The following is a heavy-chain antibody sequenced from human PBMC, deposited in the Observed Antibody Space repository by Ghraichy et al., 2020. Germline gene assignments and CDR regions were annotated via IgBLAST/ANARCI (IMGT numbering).Heavy chain of an antibody. CDR2: ISGSGGST. CDR1: GFTFSSYA. V-gene: IGHV3-23*01. CDR3: AKLAYYDYVWGSYRLAPPDY. J-gene: IGHJ4*02. Sequence: GGSLRLSCAASGFTFSSYAMSWVRQAPGKGLEWVSAISGSGGSTYYADSVKGRFTISRDNSKNTLYLQMNSLRAEDTAVYYCAKLAYYDYVWGSYRLAPPDYWGQGTLVTVSS. D-gene: IGHD3-16*02.